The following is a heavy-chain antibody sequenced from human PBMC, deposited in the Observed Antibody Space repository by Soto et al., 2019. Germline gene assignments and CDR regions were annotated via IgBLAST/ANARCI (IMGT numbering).Heavy chain of an antibody. Sequence: GASVKGSCKASGYTFTNYAMHWVRQAPGQRLEWMGWINGGNGNTRYSQKFQGRVTITRDTSASTGYMELSSLKSEDTAVYYCARGRDGGFDPWGQGTLVTVSS. V-gene: IGHV1-3*01. D-gene: IGHD3-16*01. CDR2: INGGNGNT. J-gene: IGHJ5*02. CDR3: ARGRDGGFDP. CDR1: GYTFTNYA.